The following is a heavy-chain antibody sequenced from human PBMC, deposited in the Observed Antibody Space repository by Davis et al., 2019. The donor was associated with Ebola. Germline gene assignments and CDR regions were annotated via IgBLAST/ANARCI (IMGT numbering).Heavy chain of an antibody. CDR1: GGSVSSGSYY. Sequence: MPSETLSLTCTVSGGSVSSGSYYWSWIRQPPGKGLEWIGEINHSGSTNYNPSLKSRVTISVDTSKNQFSLKLSSVTAADTAVYYCARGRKVDYWGQGTLVTVSS. V-gene: IGHV4-39*07. CDR2: INHSGST. CDR3: ARGRKVDY. J-gene: IGHJ4*02.